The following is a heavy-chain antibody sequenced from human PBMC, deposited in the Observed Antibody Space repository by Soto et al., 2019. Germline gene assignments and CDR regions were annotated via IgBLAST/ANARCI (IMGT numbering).Heavy chain of an antibody. CDR3: ASEGYCSGGSCYPPDV. CDR1: GYTLTELS. D-gene: IGHD2-15*01. CDR2: FDPEDGET. Sequence: GASVKVSCKVSGYTLTELSMHWVRQAPGKGLEWMGGFDPEDGETIYAQKFQGRVTMTRDTSISTAYMELSSLRSDDTAVYYCASEGYCSGGSCYPPDVWG. J-gene: IGHJ6*02. V-gene: IGHV1-24*01.